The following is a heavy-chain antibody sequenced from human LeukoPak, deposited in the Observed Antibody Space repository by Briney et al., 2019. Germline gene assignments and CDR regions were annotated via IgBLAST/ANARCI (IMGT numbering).Heavy chain of an antibody. V-gene: IGHV4-34*01. CDR1: GGSFSGYY. D-gene: IGHD3-22*01. Sequence: SETLSLTCAVYGGSFSGYYWSWIRQPPGKGLEWIGEINHSGSTNYNPSLKSRVTISVDTSKNQFSLKLSSVTAADTAVYYCARGRLTYYYDSSGYYYYWGQGTLVTVSS. CDR2: INHSGST. CDR3: ARGRLTYYYDSSGYYYY. J-gene: IGHJ4*02.